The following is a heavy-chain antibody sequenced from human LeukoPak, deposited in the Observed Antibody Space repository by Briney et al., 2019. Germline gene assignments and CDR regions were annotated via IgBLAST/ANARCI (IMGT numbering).Heavy chain of an antibody. D-gene: IGHD6-19*01. Sequence: NPGGSLRLSCAASGFTFSNHGMNWVRQAPGKGLEWVSSISSSSSYIYYADSVKGRFTISRDNAKNSLYLQMNSLRAEDTAVYYCARAMAVAGSNWGQGTLVTVSS. V-gene: IGHV3-21*01. CDR1: GFTFSNHG. J-gene: IGHJ4*02. CDR3: ARAMAVAGSN. CDR2: ISSSSSYI.